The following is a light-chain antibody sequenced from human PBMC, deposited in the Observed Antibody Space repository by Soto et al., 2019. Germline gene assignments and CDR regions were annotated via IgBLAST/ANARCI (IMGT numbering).Light chain of an antibody. Sequence: EVVLTQSPSTLSLSPGERATLSCRASQSVSSSYLAWYQQKPAQAPRLLIYGASSRATGIPDRFSGTGSGADFTLTINRLEPEDFAVYYCQEYGSSRTFGQGTKVEI. CDR2: GAS. CDR1: QSVSSSY. J-gene: IGKJ1*01. V-gene: IGKV3-20*01. CDR3: QEYGSSRT.